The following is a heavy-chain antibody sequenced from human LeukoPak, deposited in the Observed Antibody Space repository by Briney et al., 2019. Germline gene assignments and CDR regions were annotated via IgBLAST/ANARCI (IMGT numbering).Heavy chain of an antibody. J-gene: IGHJ3*02. CDR2: IYSGGST. V-gene: IGHV3-53*01. D-gene: IGHD4-11*01. CDR1: GFTVSSNY. Sequence: GGSLRLSCAASGFTVSSNYMSWVRQAPGKGLEWVSVIYSGGSTYYADSVKGRFTISRDNSKNTLYLQMNSLRAEDTAVYYCARVPRADYRDAFDIWGQGTMVTVSS. CDR3: ARVPRADYRDAFDI.